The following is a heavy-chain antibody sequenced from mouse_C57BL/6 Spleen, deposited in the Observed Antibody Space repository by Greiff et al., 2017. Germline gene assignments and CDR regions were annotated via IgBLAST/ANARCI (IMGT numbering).Heavy chain of an antibody. Sequence: EVKLMESGGGLVKPGGSLKLSCAASGFTFSSYAMSWVRQTPEKRLEWVATISDGGSYTYYPDNVKGRFTISRDNAKNNLYLQMSHLKSEDTAMYYCARGTYYGYDGYYFDYWGQGTTLTVSS. J-gene: IGHJ2*01. V-gene: IGHV5-4*03. CDR1: GFTFSSYA. CDR2: ISDGGSYT. CDR3: ARGTYYGYDGYYFDY. D-gene: IGHD2-2*01.